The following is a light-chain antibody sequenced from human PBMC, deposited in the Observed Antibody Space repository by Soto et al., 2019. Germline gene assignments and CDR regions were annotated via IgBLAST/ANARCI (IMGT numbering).Light chain of an antibody. CDR2: DTS. J-gene: IGKJ1*01. CDR1: QSVSSN. V-gene: IGKV3-15*01. CDR3: QQYNNWRT. Sequence: MTQSPATLSVSPGERATLSCRASQSVSSNLAWYQQKPGQPPRLLIYDTSNRATGVPARFSGSGSGTEFTLTISSLQSTDSAVYYYQQYNNWRTFGQGTKVEVK.